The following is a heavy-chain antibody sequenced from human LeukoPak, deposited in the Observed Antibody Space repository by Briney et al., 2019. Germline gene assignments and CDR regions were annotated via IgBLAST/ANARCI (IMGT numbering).Heavy chain of an antibody. CDR3: VRVRHGDYFDY. J-gene: IGHJ4*02. CDR2: TRNKPNGYTT. V-gene: IGHV3-72*01. CDR1: GFSITNHY. Sequence: GGSLRLSCAASGFSITNHYMDWVRQAPGKGPKWVGRTRNKPNGYTTDYGTSVRGRFIVSRDDSENSLYLQMNGLKTEVTAVYYCVRVRHGDYFDYWGQGTLVTVSS. D-gene: IGHD4-17*01.